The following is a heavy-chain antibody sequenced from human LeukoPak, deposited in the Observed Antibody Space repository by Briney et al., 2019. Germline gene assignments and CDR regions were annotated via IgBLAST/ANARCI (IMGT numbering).Heavy chain of an antibody. V-gene: IGHV4-59*08. Sequence: SETLSLTCTVSGGSIISYYWSWIRQPPGGGVGWGGYIYYSGSTNYNPSLKSRVTISVDTSKNQFSLKLSSVTAADTAVYYCARHRLGYCSSTSCKGFDYWGQGTLVTVSS. J-gene: IGHJ4*02. D-gene: IGHD2-2*01. CDR3: ARHRLGYCSSTSCKGFDY. CDR2: IYYSGST. CDR1: GGSIISYY.